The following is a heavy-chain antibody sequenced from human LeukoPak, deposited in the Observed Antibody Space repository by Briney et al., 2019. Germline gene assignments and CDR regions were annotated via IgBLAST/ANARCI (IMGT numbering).Heavy chain of an antibody. D-gene: IGHD1-1*01. CDR1: NYTFASYG. V-gene: IGHV1-18*01. CDR2: ISPYDGNT. CDR3: VRVWPPNAVDRGMTYSYFNALDV. Sequence: GASVKVSCKASNYTFASYGLSWVRQAPGQGLQWVGWISPYDGNTDYAQRFRARVTMTIDRATRTVYMDLKRLRLDDTAVYYCVRVWPPNAVDRGMTYSYFNALDVWGQGTTVIVSS. J-gene: IGHJ6*02.